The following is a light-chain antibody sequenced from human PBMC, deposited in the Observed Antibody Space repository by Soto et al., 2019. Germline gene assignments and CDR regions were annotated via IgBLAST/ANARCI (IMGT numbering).Light chain of an antibody. J-gene: IGKJ1*01. Sequence: DIQMTQSPSTLSASVGDRVTITCRASQSISSWLAWYKQKPGKALKLLIYKASSLESGGQSRFRGSGSGTEFTLNISSLQPDDFATYYCQQYNSYPTLGQGTKVEIK. CDR2: KAS. CDR1: QSISSW. CDR3: QQYNSYPT. V-gene: IGKV1-5*03.